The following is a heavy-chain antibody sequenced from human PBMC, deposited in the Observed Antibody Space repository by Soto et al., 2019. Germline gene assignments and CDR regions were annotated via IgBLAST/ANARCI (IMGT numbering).Heavy chain of an antibody. V-gene: IGHV3-30*03. Sequence: QVQLVESGGGVVQPGRSLRLSCAVSGFTVSTYGMHWVRQAPGKGLEWVAVISRDGGTKYYADSVKGRFTIYRDNYRNTLFLEMNSLGGDDMAVYYCTGEAASGCWGQGTLVTVSS. J-gene: IGHJ4*02. CDR2: ISRDGGTK. CDR1: GFTVSTYG. D-gene: IGHD3-10*01. CDR3: TGEAASGC.